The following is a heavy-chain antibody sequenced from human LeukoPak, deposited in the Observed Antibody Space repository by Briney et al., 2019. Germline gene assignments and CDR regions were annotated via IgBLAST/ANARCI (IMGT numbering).Heavy chain of an antibody. CDR3: ARELFVSSFLLDY. CDR1: GFTFSSYW. J-gene: IGHJ4*02. D-gene: IGHD6-13*01. Sequence: GGSLRLSCAASGFTFSSYWMHWVRHAPGKGLVWVSRISSDGSSTSYADSVKGRFTISRDNAKNTLYLQMNSLRAEDTAVYYCARELFVSSFLLDYWGQGTLVTVSS. V-gene: IGHV3-74*01. CDR2: ISSDGSST.